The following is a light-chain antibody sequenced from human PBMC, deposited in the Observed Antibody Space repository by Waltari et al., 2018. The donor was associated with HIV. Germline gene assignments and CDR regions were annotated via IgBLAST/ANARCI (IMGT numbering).Light chain of an antibody. CDR2: EAD. V-gene: IGLV1-40*01. Sequence: SVLPQPPSVSGPPEQSVTLSCPGSSFTTAAGYDVNWYQHLPGAAPKLLYYEADGRPSGVPARFSSSKSGSSAAMATRWRQTEDEADYNCQSYDRGLDDLDIFGTGTKGTV. CDR1: SFTTAAGYD. CDR3: QSYDRGLDDLDI. J-gene: IGLJ1*01.